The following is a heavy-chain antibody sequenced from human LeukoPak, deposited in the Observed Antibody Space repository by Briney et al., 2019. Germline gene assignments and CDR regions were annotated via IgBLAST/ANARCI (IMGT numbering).Heavy chain of an antibody. CDR3: TRGRDTTGYFVY. D-gene: IGHD3-22*01. J-gene: IGHJ4*02. Sequence: ASVNVSFKASGYTFTNYTINWVRLAPGQGLEWMGWIDTNTGNPTYAQGFAGRFVFSLDTSVTTTYLQISSLKAEDTAVYFCTRGRDTTGYFVYWGQGTLVTVSS. V-gene: IGHV7-4-1*02. CDR2: IDTNTGNP. CDR1: GYTFTNYT.